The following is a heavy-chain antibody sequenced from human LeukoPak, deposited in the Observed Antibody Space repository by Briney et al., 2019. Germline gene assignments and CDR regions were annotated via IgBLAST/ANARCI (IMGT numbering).Heavy chain of an antibody. CDR1: GGSISSYY. CDR2: IYYSGST. V-gene: IGHV4-59*12. CDR3: TRDPLSTVVRGYFDY. J-gene: IGHJ4*02. Sequence: PSETLSLTCTVSGGSISSYYWSWIRQPPGKGLEWIGYIYYSGSTNYNPSLKSRVTISVDTSKNQFSLKLSSVTAADTAVYYCTRDPLSTVVRGYFDYWGQGTLVTVSS. D-gene: IGHD4-23*01.